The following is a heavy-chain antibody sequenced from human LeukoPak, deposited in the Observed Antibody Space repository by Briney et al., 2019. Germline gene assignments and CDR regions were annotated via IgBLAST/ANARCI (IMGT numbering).Heavy chain of an antibody. CDR2: MNPNSGNT. CDR3: ARARIAVAGSDP. J-gene: IGHJ5*02. V-gene: IGHV1-8*03. CDR1: GYTFTSYD. Sequence: ASVTVSCKASGYTFTSYDINWVRQATGQGLEWMGWMNPNSGNTGYAQKFQGRVTITRNTSISTAYMELSSLRSEDTAVYYCARARIAVAGSDPWGQGTLVTVSS. D-gene: IGHD6-19*01.